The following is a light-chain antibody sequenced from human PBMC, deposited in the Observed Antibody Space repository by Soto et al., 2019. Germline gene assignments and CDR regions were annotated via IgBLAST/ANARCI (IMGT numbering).Light chain of an antibody. J-gene: IGLJ1*01. CDR3: NSYTRKSTGV. V-gene: IGLV2-14*01. CDR1: SSDVGGYNY. Sequence: QSVLTQPASVSGSPGQSITISCTGTSSDVGGYNYVSWYQQHTGKAPKLIIYEVSNRPSGVSNRFSGSKSGNTASLTISGLQAEDEADYYCNSYTRKSTGVFGTGTKLNVL. CDR2: EVS.